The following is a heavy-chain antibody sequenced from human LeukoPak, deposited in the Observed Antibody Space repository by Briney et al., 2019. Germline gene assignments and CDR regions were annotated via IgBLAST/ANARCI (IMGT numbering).Heavy chain of an antibody. CDR1: GGTFSSYA. CDR2: IYGGGST. V-gene: IGHV3-53*01. Sequence: ASVKVSCKASGGTFSSYAISWVRQAPGKGLEWVSVIYGGGSTYYADSVKGRFTISRDNSKNTLYLQMNSLRAEDTAVYYCVLVGYSYGYYFDYWGQGTLVTVSS. J-gene: IGHJ4*02. D-gene: IGHD5-18*01. CDR3: VLVGYSYGYYFDY.